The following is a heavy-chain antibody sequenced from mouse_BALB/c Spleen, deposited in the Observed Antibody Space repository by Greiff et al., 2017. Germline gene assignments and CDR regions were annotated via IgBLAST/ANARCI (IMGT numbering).Heavy chain of an antibody. Sequence: EVKLMESGGGLVQPGGSLRLSCATSGFTFTDYYMSWVRQPPGKALEWLGFIRNKANGYTTEYSASVKGRFTISRDNSQSILYLQMNTLRAEDSATYYCARDRDDYDPFAYWGQGTLVTVSA. V-gene: IGHV7-3*02. CDR3: ARDRDDYDPFAY. J-gene: IGHJ3*01. CDR1: GFTFTDYY. CDR2: IRNKANGYTT. D-gene: IGHD2-4*01.